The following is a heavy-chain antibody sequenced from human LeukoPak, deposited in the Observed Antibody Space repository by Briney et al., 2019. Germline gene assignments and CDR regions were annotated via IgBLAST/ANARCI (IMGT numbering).Heavy chain of an antibody. CDR3: AAAGSISPTFDI. V-gene: IGHV1-46*01. CDR1: GYTFTSYY. Sequence: ASVKVSCKASGYTFTSYYMNWVRQAPGQGLEWMGIINPSGGSTSYAQKFQGRVTMTRDTSTSTVYMELSSLRSEDTAVYYCAAAGSISPTFDIWGQGTMVTVSS. D-gene: IGHD6-13*01. CDR2: INPSGGST. J-gene: IGHJ3*02.